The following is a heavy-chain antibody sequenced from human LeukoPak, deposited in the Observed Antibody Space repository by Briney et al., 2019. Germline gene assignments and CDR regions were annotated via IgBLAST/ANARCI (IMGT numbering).Heavy chain of an antibody. V-gene: IGHV3-20*04. CDR1: GFTFDDYG. CDR3: ARSYDSSDYNWFDP. CDR2: INWNGGST. D-gene: IGHD3-22*01. J-gene: IGHJ5*02. Sequence: GGSLRLSCAASGFTFDDYGMSWVRQAPGKGLKWVSGINWNGGSTGYADSVKGRFTISRDNAKNSLYLQMNSLRAEDTALYYCARSYDSSDYNWFDPWGQGTLVTVSS.